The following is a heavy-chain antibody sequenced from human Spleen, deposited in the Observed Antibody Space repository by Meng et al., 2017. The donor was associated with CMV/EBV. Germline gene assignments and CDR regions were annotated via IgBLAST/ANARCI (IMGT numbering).Heavy chain of an antibody. V-gene: IGHV3-30*02. CDR2: IQYDGSNK. CDR3: AKDGSATIPVLDY. CDR1: GFTFSSYG. D-gene: IGHD5-24*01. Sequence: GGSLRLSFAASGFTFSSYGMHWVRQAPGKGLEWVAFIQYDGSNKYYADSVKGRFTISRDNSKNTLYLQMNSLRAEDTAVYYCAKDGSATIPVLDYWGQGTLVTVSS. J-gene: IGHJ4*02.